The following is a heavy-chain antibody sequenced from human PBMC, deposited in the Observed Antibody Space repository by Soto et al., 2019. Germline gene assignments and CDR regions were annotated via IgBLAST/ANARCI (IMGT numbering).Heavy chain of an antibody. V-gene: IGHV1-18*01. CDR2: ISAYNGNT. CDR1: GYTFTNYG. Sequence: QVQLVQSGAEVKKPGASVKVSGKASGYTFTNYGINWVRQAPGQGLEWMGWISAYNGNTNYAQKFQGRVTMTTDTFTSTAYMELRSLRSDDTAVYYCTREWSGDDHYFDYWGQGTLVTVSS. J-gene: IGHJ4*02. D-gene: IGHD3-3*01. CDR3: TREWSGDDHYFDY.